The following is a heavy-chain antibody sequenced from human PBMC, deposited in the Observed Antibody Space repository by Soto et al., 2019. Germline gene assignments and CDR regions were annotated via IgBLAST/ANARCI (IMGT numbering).Heavy chain of an antibody. D-gene: IGHD6-19*01. Sequence: EVQLLESGGGLVQPGGSLRLSCAASGFTFSSYAMSWVRQAPAKGLEWVSAISGSGGRTYYADSVKGRVTISSDNSKNTLYLQMNSLRAEDTAVYYCAKGTWRGWYCDFDYWGQGTLVTVSS. CDR1: GFTFSSYA. CDR2: ISGSGGRT. CDR3: AKGTWRGWYCDFDY. V-gene: IGHV3-23*01. J-gene: IGHJ4*02.